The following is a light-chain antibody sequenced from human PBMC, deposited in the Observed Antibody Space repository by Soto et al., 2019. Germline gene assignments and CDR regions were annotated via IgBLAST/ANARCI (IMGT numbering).Light chain of an antibody. CDR2: DAS. CDR1: QGIRSA. J-gene: IGKJ5*01. Sequence: GDRVTITCRASQGIRSALDWYQQKPGKAPKLLIYDASSLESGVPSRFSGSGSGTDFTLTISSLQPEDFETYYCQQFNNYPITFGQGTRLEIK. CDR3: QQFNNYPIT. V-gene: IGKV1D-13*01.